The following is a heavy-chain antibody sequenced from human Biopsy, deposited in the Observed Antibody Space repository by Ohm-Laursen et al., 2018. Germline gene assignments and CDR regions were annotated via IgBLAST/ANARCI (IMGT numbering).Heavy chain of an antibody. D-gene: IGHD6-13*01. CDR3: ARTPILIVSAGLVYRHRRHLQGMDV. J-gene: IGHJ6*02. CDR2: VDWDDYK. CDR1: GFSLSARGMC. Sequence: TQTLTLTGSFSGFSLSARGMCVSWIRQAPGKALEWLARVDWDDYKDYSTSLQTKLSISKDTSSDQVVLTVNNVDPADTATYYCARTPILIVSAGLVYRHRRHLQGMDVWGQGIAVTVS. V-gene: IGHV2-70*11.